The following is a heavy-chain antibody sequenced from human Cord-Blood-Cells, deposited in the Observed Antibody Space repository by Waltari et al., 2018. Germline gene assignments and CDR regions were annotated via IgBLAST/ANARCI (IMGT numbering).Heavy chain of an antibody. CDR1: GGSISSGGSH. J-gene: IGHJ1*01. Sequence: QLQESGPGLAKPSLTLSLTCTVSGGSISSGGSHWSWIRQHPGKGLEWIGYIYYSGSTYYNPSLKSRVTISVDTSKNQFSLKLSSVTAADTAVYYCARTGGEWLEYFQHWGQGTLVTVSS. CDR3: ARTGGEWLEYFQH. V-gene: IGHV4-31*03. D-gene: IGHD3-3*01. CDR2: IYYSGST.